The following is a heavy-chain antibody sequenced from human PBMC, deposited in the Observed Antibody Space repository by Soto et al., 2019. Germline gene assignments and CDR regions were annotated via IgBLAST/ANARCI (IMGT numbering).Heavy chain of an antibody. D-gene: IGHD1-26*01. V-gene: IGHV3-33*01. Sequence: PGGSLRLSCAASGFTFSSYGMHWVRQAPGKGLEWVAVIWYDGSNKYYADSVKGRFTISRDNSKNTLYLQMNSLRAEDTAVYYCARDFASQWELYYYYYGMDVWGQGTTVTVSS. CDR2: IWYDGSNK. CDR3: ARDFASQWELYYYYYGMDV. J-gene: IGHJ6*02. CDR1: GFTFSSYG.